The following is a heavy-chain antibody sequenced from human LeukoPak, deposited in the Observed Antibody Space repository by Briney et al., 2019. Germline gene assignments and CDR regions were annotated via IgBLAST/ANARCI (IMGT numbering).Heavy chain of an antibody. CDR1: GGSLSSSSYY. CDR2: IYYSGST. V-gene: IGHV4-39*01. Sequence: SETLSLTCTVSGGSLSSSSYYWGWIRQPPGKGLEWIGSIYYSGSTYDNPSLKSRVTISVDTSKNQFSLKLSSVTAADTAVYYCARRSAFEYSSSSTGFDYWGQGTLVTVSS. J-gene: IGHJ4*02. D-gene: IGHD6-6*01. CDR3: ARRSAFEYSSSSTGFDY.